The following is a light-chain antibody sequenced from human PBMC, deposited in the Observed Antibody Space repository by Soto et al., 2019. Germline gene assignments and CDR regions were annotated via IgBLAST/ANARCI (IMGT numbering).Light chain of an antibody. Sequence: EIVLTQSPGTLSLSPGERATLSCRASQSVRDRYLAWYQQKPGQAPSLLIYDTSTRATGVPDRFSGSGSGTDFALTITRLEPEDSAVYFCQQYTGPPTTFGQGTRLEIK. J-gene: IGKJ5*01. CDR3: QQYTGPPTT. CDR1: QSVRDRY. V-gene: IGKV3-20*01. CDR2: DTS.